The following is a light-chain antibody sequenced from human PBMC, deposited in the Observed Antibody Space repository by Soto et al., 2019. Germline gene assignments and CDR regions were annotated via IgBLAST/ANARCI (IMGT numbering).Light chain of an antibody. CDR1: QSVSSNY. CDR3: QQYGSSPTWT. Sequence: ESVLTQSPGTLSLSPGERATLSCRASQSVSSNYLAWYQQKPGQAPGLLIYGASTRATGIPDRFSGSGSGTDFTLTISRLEPEDSAVYYCQQYGSSPTWTFGHGTKVEIK. CDR2: GAS. V-gene: IGKV3-20*01. J-gene: IGKJ1*01.